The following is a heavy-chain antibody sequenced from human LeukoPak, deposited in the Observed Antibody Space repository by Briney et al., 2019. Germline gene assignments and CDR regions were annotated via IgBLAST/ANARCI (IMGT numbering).Heavy chain of an antibody. J-gene: IGHJ6*02. CDR2: IYSGGST. Sequence: GGSLRLSCAASGFTVSSNYMSWVRQAPGKGLEWVSVIYSGGSTYYADSVKGRFTISRDNSKNTLYLQMYSLRAEDTAVYYCARATSIADYYYGMDVWGQGTTVTVSS. D-gene: IGHD6-6*01. CDR1: GFTVSSNY. V-gene: IGHV3-53*01. CDR3: ARATSIADYYYGMDV.